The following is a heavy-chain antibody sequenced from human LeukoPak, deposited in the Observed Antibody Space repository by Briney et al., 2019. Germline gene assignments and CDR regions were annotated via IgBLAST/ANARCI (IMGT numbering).Heavy chain of an antibody. CDR1: GFSLTTGGMC. V-gene: IGHV2-70*11. D-gene: IGHD4-17*01. CDR3: ARSDTVTTFDF. Sequence: KESGPTLVNPTQTLTLTCTFSGFSLTTGGMCVSWIRQPPRKALEWLARIDWNDNQHYRTSLSTKLTISKDTSKNQVGLTITNMDPVDTATYYWARSDTVTTFDFWGQRALVTVSS. CDR2: IDWNDNQ. J-gene: IGHJ4*02.